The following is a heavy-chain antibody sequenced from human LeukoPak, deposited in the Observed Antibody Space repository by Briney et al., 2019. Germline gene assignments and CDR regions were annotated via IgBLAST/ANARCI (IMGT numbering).Heavy chain of an antibody. Sequence: GGSLRLSCEASGFTFSSYAMSWVRQAPGKGLEWGSGISGSGGSTYYADSVKGRFTISRDNSKNTLYLQTNSLRAEDTAVHYCAKGIAGSRPPFDYWGQGTLVTVSS. CDR1: GFTFSSYA. J-gene: IGHJ4*02. CDR2: ISGSGGST. V-gene: IGHV3-23*01. CDR3: AKGIAGSRPPFDY.